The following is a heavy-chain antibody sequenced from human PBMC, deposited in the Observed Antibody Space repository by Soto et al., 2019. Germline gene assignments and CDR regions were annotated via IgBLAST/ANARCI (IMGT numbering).Heavy chain of an antibody. CDR3: SRGGHITVVTASFDF. D-gene: IGHD2-21*02. J-gene: IGHJ4*02. Sequence: ASVKVSCKASENTFSSYYLHWVRQAPGQGLEWMGMIHPSGGGATYAQKFLGRVTMTRDTSTSTVFMELSSLRSEDTAIYYCSRGGHITVVTASFDFWGQGALVTVSS. CDR1: ENTFSSYY. V-gene: IGHV1-46*03. CDR2: IHPSGGGA.